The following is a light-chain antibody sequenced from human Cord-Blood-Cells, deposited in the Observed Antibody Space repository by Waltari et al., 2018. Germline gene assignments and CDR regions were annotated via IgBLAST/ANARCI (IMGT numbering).Light chain of an antibody. J-gene: IGKJ1*01. CDR1: QGIGSY. CDR3: QQYYSYPWT. CDR2: AAS. Sequence: AIRMTQSPSSFSASTGDRVTITCRASQGIGSYLAWYQQKPGKAPKLLIYAASTLQSGVPSMFSGSGSGKDFTLTISCLQSEDFATYYCQQYYSYPWTFGQGTKVEIK. V-gene: IGKV1-8*01.